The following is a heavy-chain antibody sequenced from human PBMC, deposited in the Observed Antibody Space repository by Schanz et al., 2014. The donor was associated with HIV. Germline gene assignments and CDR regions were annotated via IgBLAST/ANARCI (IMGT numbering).Heavy chain of an antibody. D-gene: IGHD3-10*01. CDR3: AKENPLYYYTHGGPFDI. CDR2: IWYDGNNK. J-gene: IGHJ3*02. CDR1: GFTFSSYG. Sequence: QVQLVESGGGVVQPGRSLRLSCAASGFTFSSYGMHWVRQAPGKGLEWVAVIWYDGNNKSYADSVKGRFTISRDNFENTLYLQMNSLRAEDTAVYYCAKENPLYYYTHGGPFDIWGQGTMVTVSS. V-gene: IGHV3-33*06.